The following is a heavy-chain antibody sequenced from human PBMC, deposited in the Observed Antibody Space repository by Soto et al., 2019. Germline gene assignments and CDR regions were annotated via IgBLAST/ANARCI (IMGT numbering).Heavy chain of an antibody. CDR1: GFTFSSYS. J-gene: IGHJ4*02. CDR3: ARVSGFWTGLPPFDY. V-gene: IGHV3-48*02. Sequence: EVQLVESGGGLVQPGGSLRLPCAASGFTFSSYSMNWVRQAPGKGLEWVSYISSSSSTIYYADSVKGRFTISRDNAKNSLYLQMNSLRDEDTAVYYCARVSGFWTGLPPFDYWGQGTLVTVSS. D-gene: IGHD3-3*01. CDR2: ISSSSSTI.